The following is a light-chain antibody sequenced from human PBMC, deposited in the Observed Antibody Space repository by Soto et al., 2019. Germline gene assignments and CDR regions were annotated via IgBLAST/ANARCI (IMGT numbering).Light chain of an antibody. V-gene: IGKV3-11*01. CDR3: QQRSNWLLT. Sequence: EIVLTQSPATLSLSPGERATLSCRASQSVSSYLAWYQQKPGQAPRLLNYDASNRATGIPDRLSGSGSGTDFTLTISCLEPEDFAVYYCQQRSNWLLTVGGGTKVEIK. J-gene: IGKJ4*01. CDR1: QSVSSY. CDR2: DAS.